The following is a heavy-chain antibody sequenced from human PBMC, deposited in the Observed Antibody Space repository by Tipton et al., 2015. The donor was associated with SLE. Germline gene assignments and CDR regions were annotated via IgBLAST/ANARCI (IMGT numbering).Heavy chain of an antibody. CDR1: GGSISSGGYY. CDR2: MYYSGST. D-gene: IGHD2-15*01. Sequence: TLSLTCTVSGGSISSGGYYWNWIRQHPGKGLEWIGYMYYSGSTYYNPSLKSRVSFSLDTSNNEFSLRLNAVTAADTARYYCARGVAGYYFHCYMDVWGKGTTVTVSS. V-gene: IGHV4-31*03. CDR3: ARGVAGYYFHCYMDV. J-gene: IGHJ6*03.